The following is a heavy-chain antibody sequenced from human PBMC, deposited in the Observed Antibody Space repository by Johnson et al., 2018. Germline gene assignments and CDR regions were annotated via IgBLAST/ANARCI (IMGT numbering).Heavy chain of an antibody. CDR2: IYKSGST. CDR1: GFSVTSGSYY. D-gene: IGHD3-9*01. Sequence: QVQLQESGPGLVKPSETLSLTCTVSGFSVTSGSYYWSWIRQTPGKGLGWIGYIYKSGSTNYNPSLKSRVTISVDTSKNQLSLELSSVTAADTAVYYFAAFHFFDFRVWGQGTKVIVSS. J-gene: IGHJ3*01. CDR3: AAFHFFDFRV. V-gene: IGHV4-61*01.